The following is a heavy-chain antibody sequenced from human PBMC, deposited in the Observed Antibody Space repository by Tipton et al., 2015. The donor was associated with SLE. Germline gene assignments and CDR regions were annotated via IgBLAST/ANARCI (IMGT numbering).Heavy chain of an antibody. V-gene: IGHV3-23*01. J-gene: IGHJ4*02. CDR3: AKGRGFGAIYPFDS. D-gene: IGHD4/OR15-4a*01. Sequence: SLRLSCAASGFTFSSYAMNWVRQAPGKGLEWVSVMSGSGGTTFHADSVKGRFTISRDNSKNTVYLQMNSLSAEDTAVYYCAKGRGFGAIYPFDSWGQGTLVTVSS. CDR2: MSGSGGTT. CDR1: GFTFSSYA.